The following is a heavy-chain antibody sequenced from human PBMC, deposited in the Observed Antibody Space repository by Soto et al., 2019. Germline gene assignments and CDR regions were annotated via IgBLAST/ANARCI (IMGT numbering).Heavy chain of an antibody. J-gene: IGHJ5*02. V-gene: IGHV3-7*01. CDR3: SRSLNA. CDR2: INQDGSEK. Sequence: GGSLRLSCAASGFTFSTWWMDWVRQTPGKGLEWVANINQDGSEKNYVDSVKGRFTISRDNAKNSLYLQMNSLTAEDSALYYCSRSLNAWGQGTLVTVS. CDR1: GFTFSTWW.